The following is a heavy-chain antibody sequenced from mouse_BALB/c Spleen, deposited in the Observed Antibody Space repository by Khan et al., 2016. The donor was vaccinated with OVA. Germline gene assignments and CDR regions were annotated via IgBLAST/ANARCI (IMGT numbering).Heavy chain of an antibody. V-gene: IGHV5-4*02. CDR1: GFTFSDYY. CDR3: ARGFYGGPFTY. J-gene: IGHJ3*01. Sequence: EVELVESGGGLVKPGGSLKLSCAASGFTFSDYYMYWIRQTPEKRLEWVATISDGGSYSYYPDSVKGRFTISRDDVKRNLYLHMSSLKSEDTAMYYCARGFYGGPFTYWGQGTLVTVSA. D-gene: IGHD1-1*02. CDR2: ISDGGSYS.